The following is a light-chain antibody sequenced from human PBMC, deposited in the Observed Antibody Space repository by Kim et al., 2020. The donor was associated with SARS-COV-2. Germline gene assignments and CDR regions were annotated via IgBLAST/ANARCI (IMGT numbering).Light chain of an antibody. Sequence: AIQLTQSPSSLSASVGDRVTITCRASQGISSTLAWYQQKPGKAPKLLMFDASSLQSGVPSRFSGSGSGTEFTLTISSLQPEDFATYYCQRFDTFGPGTKVDIK. V-gene: IGKV1-13*02. J-gene: IGKJ3*01. CDR2: DAS. CDR3: QRFDT. CDR1: QGISST.